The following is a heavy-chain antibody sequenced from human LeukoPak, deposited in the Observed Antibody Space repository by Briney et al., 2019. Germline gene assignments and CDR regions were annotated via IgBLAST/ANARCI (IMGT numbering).Heavy chain of an antibody. V-gene: IGHV1-69*02. J-gene: IGHJ4*02. CDR2: IIPILGIA. CDR1: GGTFSSYT. CDR3: AGGKLFDFWSGYYPMDDS. D-gene: IGHD3-3*01. Sequence: SVKVSCKASGGTFSSYTISWVRQAPGQGLEWMGRIIPILGIANYAQKFQGRVTITADKSTSTAYMELSSLRSEDTAVYYCAGGKLFDFWSGYYPMDDSWGQGTLVTVSS.